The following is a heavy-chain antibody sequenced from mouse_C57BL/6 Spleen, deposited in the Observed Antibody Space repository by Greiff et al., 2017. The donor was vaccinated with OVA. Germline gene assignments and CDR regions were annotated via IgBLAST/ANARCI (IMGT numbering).Heavy chain of an antibody. CDR1: GYTFTDYN. CDR3: AREGITTVVATDFDV. V-gene: IGHV1-22*01. CDR2: INPNNGGT. Sequence: EVQLQQSGPELVKPGASVKMSCKASGYTFTDYNMHWVKQSHGKSLEWIGYINPNNGGTSYNQKFKGKATLTVNKSSSTAYMELRSLTSEDSAVYYCAREGITTVVATDFDVWGTGTTVTVSS. J-gene: IGHJ1*03. D-gene: IGHD1-1*01.